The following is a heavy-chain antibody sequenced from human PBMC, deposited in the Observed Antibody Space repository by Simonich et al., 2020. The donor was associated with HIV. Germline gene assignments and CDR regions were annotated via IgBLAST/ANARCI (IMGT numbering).Heavy chain of an antibody. D-gene: IGHD6-13*01. Sequence: QVQLQQWGAGLLKPSETLSLTCAVYGGSFSGYYWSWIRQHPGKGLEWIGEINHSGSTNYNPSLKSRVTLSVDTSKNQFSLKLSSVTAADTAVYYCARLTAGGLGEYFQHWGQGTLVTVSS. CDR3: ARLTAGGLGEYFQH. J-gene: IGHJ1*01. V-gene: IGHV4-34*01. CDR1: GGSFSGYY. CDR2: INHSGST.